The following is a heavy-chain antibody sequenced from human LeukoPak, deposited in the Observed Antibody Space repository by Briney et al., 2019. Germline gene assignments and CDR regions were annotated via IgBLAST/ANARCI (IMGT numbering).Heavy chain of an antibody. CDR2: IFYSGST. CDR1: GGSISSYY. CDR3: ASLTIRHGGR. D-gene: IGHD4/OR15-4a*01. V-gene: IGHV4-59*08. J-gene: IGHJ4*02. Sequence: SETLSLTCTVSGGSISSYYWSWIRQPPGKGLEWIGYIFYSGSTNYNPSLKSRVTISVDTSKNQFSLKLSSVTAADTAVYYCASLTIRHGGRWGQGTLVTVSS.